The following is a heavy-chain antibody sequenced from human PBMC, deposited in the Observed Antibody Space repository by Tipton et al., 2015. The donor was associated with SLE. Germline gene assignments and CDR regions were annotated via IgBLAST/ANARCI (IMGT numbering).Heavy chain of an antibody. CDR3: ARGSYFHHSRSAFDV. CDR2: IYYTGRT. Sequence: GLVKASETLSLTCTVSGDPINNNYWNWIRQPPGKDLEWIGYIYYTGRTNYNPSLESRITISLDTSKNQFSLQLTSVTAADTAVNYCARGSYFHHSRSAFDVWGLGTMVTVSP. D-gene: IGHD3-22*01. CDR1: GDPINNNY. V-gene: IGHV4-59*01. J-gene: IGHJ3*01.